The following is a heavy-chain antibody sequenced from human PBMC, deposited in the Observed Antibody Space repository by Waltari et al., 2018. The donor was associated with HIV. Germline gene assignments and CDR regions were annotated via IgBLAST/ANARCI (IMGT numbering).Heavy chain of an antibody. CDR1: GPDFGSDG. CDR3: ARDSSQVHWFGESLAL. D-gene: IGHD3-10*01. Sequence: QVQLVESGGGVVQPGDVLRLSCAASGPDFGSDGMHWVRQAPGKGVEWLAAISDDGMKKYYGDSLRGRLTISRDNSKKTLYLQMNTLRPEDTAIYFCARDSSQVHWFGESLALWGQGTLVIVSS. V-gene: IGHV3-30*03. CDR2: ISDDGMKK. J-gene: IGHJ4*02.